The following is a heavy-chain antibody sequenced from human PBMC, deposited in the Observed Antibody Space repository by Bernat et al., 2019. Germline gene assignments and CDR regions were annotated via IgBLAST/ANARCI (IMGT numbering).Heavy chain of an antibody. CDR2: ISGSGGST. CDR3: AKDCRMVHGTHKDAFDI. Sequence: EVQLLESGGGLVQPGGSLRLSCAASGFTFSSYAMSWVHQAPGKGLEWVSAISGSGGSTYYADSVKGRFTISRDNSKNTLYLQMNSLRAEDTAVYYCAKDCRMVHGTHKDAFDIWGQGTMVTVSS. D-gene: IGHD3-10*01. J-gene: IGHJ3*02. V-gene: IGHV3-23*01. CDR1: GFTFSSYA.